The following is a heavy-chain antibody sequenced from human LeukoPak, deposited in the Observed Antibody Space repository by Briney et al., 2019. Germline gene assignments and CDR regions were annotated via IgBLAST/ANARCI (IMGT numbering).Heavy chain of an antibody. Sequence: GGSLRLSCAASGLTFTSHAMSWVRQAPGKGLEWVSTISESGGTTYYADSVKGRFTIPRDNSKNTLYLQMDSLTAEDTAVFYCVCGSSGTYGEGYWGQGTLVTVSS. CDR2: ISESGGTT. CDR3: VCGSSGTYGEGY. D-gene: IGHD1-26*01. CDR1: GLTFTSHA. V-gene: IGHV3-23*01. J-gene: IGHJ4*02.